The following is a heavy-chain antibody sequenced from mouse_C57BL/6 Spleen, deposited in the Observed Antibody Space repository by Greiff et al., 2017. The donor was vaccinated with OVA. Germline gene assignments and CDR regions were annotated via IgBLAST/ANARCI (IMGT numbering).Heavy chain of an antibody. D-gene: IGHD6-1*01. V-gene: IGHV1-56*01. J-gene: IGHJ4*01. CDR3: ARRHVDYYAMDY. Sequence: QVQLQQSGPELVRPGASVKISCKAPGYTFTSYWMQWVRQRPGQGLEWIGEIFPGSGSTYYNEKFKGKATLTVDTSSSTAYMQLSSLTSEDSAVYFCARRHVDYYAMDYWGQGTSVTVSS. CDR2: IFPGSGST. CDR1: GYTFTSYW.